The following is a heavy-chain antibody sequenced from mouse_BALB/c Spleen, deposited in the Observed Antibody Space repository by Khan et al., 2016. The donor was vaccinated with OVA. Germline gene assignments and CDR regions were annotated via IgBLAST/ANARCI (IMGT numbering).Heavy chain of an antibody. CDR3: ARHGYGKGDAMDY. CDR2: ISNGGGNT. J-gene: IGHJ4*01. D-gene: IGHD2-10*02. V-gene: IGHV5-12*02. CDR1: GFTFSDYY. Sequence: EVELVESGGGLVQPGGSLKLSCATSGFTFSDYYMYWFRQTPEKRLEWVAYISNGGGNTYYPDTVKGRFTISRDNAKNTLYLQMNRLRSEDTALYYWARHGYGKGDAMDYWGQGTSVTVSS.